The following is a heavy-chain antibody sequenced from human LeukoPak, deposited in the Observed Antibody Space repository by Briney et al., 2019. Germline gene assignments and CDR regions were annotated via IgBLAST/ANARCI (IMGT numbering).Heavy chain of an antibody. CDR2: IYYGGNT. Sequence: SETLSLTCTPSGDSINSYTYSSINSTTYYWGWIRQAPGKGLEWIGNIYYGGNTYYNPSLKNRLTISVDTSKNQFSLRLSPVTATDTAVYYCARQIARGYGINFYYMDVWGKGTTVTVSS. D-gene: IGHD3-10*01. V-gene: IGHV4-39*01. CDR1: GDSINSYTYSSINSTTYY. CDR3: ARQIARGYGINFYYMDV. J-gene: IGHJ6*03.